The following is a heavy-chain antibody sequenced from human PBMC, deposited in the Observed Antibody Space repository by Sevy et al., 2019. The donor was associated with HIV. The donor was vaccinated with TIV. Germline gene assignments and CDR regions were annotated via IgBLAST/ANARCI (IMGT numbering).Heavy chain of an antibody. Sequence: GGSLRLSCAASGFTFDDYAMHWVRQAPGKGLEWVSGISWNSGSIGYAASVKGRFTISRDNAKNSLYLQMNSLRAEDTALYYCAKDMFSRAYCGGDCQSTYYYYGMDVWGQGTTVTVSS. J-gene: IGHJ6*02. V-gene: IGHV3-9*01. CDR1: GFTFDDYA. CDR2: ISWNSGSI. CDR3: AKDMFSRAYCGGDCQSTYYYYGMDV. D-gene: IGHD2-21*02.